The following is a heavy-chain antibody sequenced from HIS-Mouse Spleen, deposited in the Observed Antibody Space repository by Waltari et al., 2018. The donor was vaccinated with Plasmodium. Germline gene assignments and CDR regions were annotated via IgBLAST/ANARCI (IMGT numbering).Heavy chain of an antibody. CDR1: GFTVSSNY. V-gene: IGHV3-66*01. Sequence: EVQLVESGGGLVQPGGSLSLSCAASGFTVSSNYMSWVRQAPGKGLEWVSVIYSGGSTYYADSVKGRFTISRDNSKNTLYLQMNSLRAEDTAVYYCATPRVGGSYFDYWGQGTLVTVSS. J-gene: IGHJ4*02. D-gene: IGHD1-26*01. CDR2: IYSGGST. CDR3: ATPRVGGSYFDY.